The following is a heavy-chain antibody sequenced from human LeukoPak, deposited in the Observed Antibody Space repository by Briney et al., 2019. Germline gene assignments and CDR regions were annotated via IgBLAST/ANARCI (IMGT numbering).Heavy chain of an antibody. J-gene: IGHJ4*02. Sequence: SETLSLTCAVYGGSFSGYYWSWIRQPPGKGLEWIGEINHSGSTNYNPSLKSRVTISVDTSKNQFSLKLSSVTAADTAVYYCARGGYSYGYGYWGQGTLVTVSS. D-gene: IGHD5-18*01. CDR3: ARGGYSYGYGY. V-gene: IGHV4-34*01. CDR1: GGSFSGYY. CDR2: INHSGST.